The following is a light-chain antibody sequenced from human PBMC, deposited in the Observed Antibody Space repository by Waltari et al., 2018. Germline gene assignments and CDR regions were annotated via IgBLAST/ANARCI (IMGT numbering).Light chain of an antibody. Sequence: QSVLPQPPSASGTTGQGVTISCSGGASNIRQHVVHCYQQVPGTAPKLLIYRSDRRPAGVPDRFSGSKSGTSAYLAISGLQSEDEADYYCAAWDDSLNGRWVFGGGTKVTVL. J-gene: IGLJ3*02. CDR3: AAWDDSLNGRWV. CDR1: ASNIRQHV. CDR2: RSD. V-gene: IGLV1-44*01.